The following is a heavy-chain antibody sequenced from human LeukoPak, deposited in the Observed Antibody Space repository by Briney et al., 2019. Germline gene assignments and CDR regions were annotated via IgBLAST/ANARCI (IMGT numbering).Heavy chain of an antibody. CDR3: AKGYYMDV. Sequence: GGSLRLSCAASGFTFSSYWMHWVRQAPGKGLVWVSHINTDASSTSYADSVKGRFTISRDNAKNTLYLQMNSLTAEDMAVYYCAKGYYMDVWGKGTTVTVSS. V-gene: IGHV3-74*01. J-gene: IGHJ6*03. CDR2: INTDASST. CDR1: GFTFSSYW.